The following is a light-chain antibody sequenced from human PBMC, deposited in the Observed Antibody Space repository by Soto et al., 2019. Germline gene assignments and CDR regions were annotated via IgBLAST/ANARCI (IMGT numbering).Light chain of an antibody. J-gene: IGLJ2*01. CDR2: DVS. Sequence: HSVLTQPDSVSGSPGQSLTISGTGTSSDVGGYNYVSWYQQHPVKATKLMIYDVSNRPSGVSNRFSGSKSGNTASLSISGLQAEYWAGYYCSSYTSSSTLGFGGGT. CDR3: SSYTSSSTLG. V-gene: IGLV2-14*01. CDR1: SSDVGGYNY.